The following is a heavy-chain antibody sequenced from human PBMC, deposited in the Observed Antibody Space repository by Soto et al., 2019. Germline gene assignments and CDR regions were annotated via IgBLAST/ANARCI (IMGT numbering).Heavy chain of an antibody. CDR2: IYYSGST. Sequence: LSLTCTVSGGSISSGDYYWSWIRQPPGKGLEWIGYIYYSGSTYYNPSLKSRVTISVDTSKNQFSLKLSSVTAADTAVYYCARDRGGYYTTYYYYYGMDVWGQGTTVTVSS. V-gene: IGHV4-30-4*01. D-gene: IGHD3-3*01. J-gene: IGHJ6*02. CDR3: ARDRGGYYTTYYYYYGMDV. CDR1: GGSISSGDYY.